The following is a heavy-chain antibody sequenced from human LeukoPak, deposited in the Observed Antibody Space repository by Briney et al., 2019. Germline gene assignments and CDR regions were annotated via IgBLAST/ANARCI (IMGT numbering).Heavy chain of an antibody. J-gene: IGHJ5*02. D-gene: IGHD5-24*01. CDR3: AKVEMATTGGGFDP. Sequence: ASVKVSCKASGGTFSSYAISWVRQAPRQGLEWMGRIIPIFGIANYAQKFQGRVTITADKSTSTAYMELSSLRSEDTAVYYCAKVEMATTGGGFDPWGQGTLVTVSS. V-gene: IGHV1-69*04. CDR1: GGTFSSYA. CDR2: IIPIFGIA.